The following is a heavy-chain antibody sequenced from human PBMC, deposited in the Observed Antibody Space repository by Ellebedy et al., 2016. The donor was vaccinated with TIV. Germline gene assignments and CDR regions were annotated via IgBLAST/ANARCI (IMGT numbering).Heavy chain of an antibody. J-gene: IGHJ4*02. CDR1: GYTFTNHA. CDR3: ARASTYYFDFNGYYLDY. V-gene: IGHV1-69*13. D-gene: IGHD3-22*01. CDR2: IIPSFGTA. Sequence: SVKVSCKASGYTFTNHAMSWVRQAPGQGLEWMGGIIPSFGTANYAQKFQGRVTITADESTTTTYVELSSLRSEDTAVYYCARASTYYFDFNGYYLDYWGQGTLVTVSS.